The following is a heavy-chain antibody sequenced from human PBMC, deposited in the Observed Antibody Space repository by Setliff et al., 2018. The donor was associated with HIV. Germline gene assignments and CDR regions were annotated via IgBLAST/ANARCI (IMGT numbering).Heavy chain of an antibody. J-gene: IGHJ4*02. Sequence: ASVKVSCKASGYTFTNYYMHWVRQALGQGLEWMGIIDPSGGTRSYALKFQGRVTMTRDTSTSTVYMELSSLRSEDTAVYYCARALLDYFLDYWGQGTLVTVSS. D-gene: IGHD3-10*01. CDR3: ARALLDYFLDY. CDR2: IDPSGGTR. V-gene: IGHV1-46*01. CDR1: GYTFTNYY.